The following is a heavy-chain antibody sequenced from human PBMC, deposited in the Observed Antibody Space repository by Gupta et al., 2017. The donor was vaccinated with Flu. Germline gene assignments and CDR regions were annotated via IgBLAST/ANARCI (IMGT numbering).Heavy chain of an antibody. CDR3: ARGYCSGGRCYWGGFDF. V-gene: IGHV3-7*01. J-gene: IGHJ4*02. D-gene: IGHD2-15*01. CDR2: INQDGSEK. Sequence: PGKGLEWVANINQDGSEKYHVVSVKGRFTISRDNAKNLLYLQMNTLRADDTAVYYCARGYCSGGRCYWGGFDFWGQGTLVTVSS.